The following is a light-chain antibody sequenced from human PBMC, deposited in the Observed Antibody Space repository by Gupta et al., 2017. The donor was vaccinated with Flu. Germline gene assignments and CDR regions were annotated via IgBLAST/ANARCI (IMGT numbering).Light chain of an antibody. CDR3: QQNNNYPLT. V-gene: IGKV1-16*01. CDR1: QGVNSY. J-gene: IGKJ4*01. CDR2: GAS. Sequence: DIQMTQSPSSLSASVGDRVTITCRASQGVNSYLAWFQQKAGKAPKSLIFGASSLQSGVPSRFSGSGSGTDFTLTIRSLQPEDFATYYCQQNNNYPLTFGGGTKVEIK.